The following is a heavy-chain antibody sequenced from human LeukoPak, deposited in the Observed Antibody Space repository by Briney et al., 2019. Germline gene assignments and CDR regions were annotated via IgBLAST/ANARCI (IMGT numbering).Heavy chain of an antibody. V-gene: IGHV3-23*01. D-gene: IGHD4-11*01. Sequence: GGSLRLSCAASGFTFSNCAMNWVRQAPGKGLEWVSGITSGGDTTFYEGSVRGRFTISRDNAKNTLYLQMNYLRAEDTAVYYCAKEVRDEVITIIDHWGQGTLITVSS. J-gene: IGHJ4*02. CDR1: GFTFSNCA. CDR3: AKEVRDEVITIIDH. CDR2: ITSGGDTT.